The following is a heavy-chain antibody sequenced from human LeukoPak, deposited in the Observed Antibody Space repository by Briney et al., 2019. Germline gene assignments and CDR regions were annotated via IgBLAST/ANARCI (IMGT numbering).Heavy chain of an antibody. J-gene: IGHJ4*02. D-gene: IGHD3-22*01. Sequence: SGPTLVNPTQTLTLTCTFSGFSLSTSGMCLSWIRQPPGKALEWLARIDWDDDKYYSTSLKTRLTISKDNSKNQVFLTMTNMDPVDTATYYCARAYYDSSGYLFDYWAREPWSPSPQ. CDR2: IDWDDDK. CDR3: ARAYYDSSGYLFDY. V-gene: IGHV2-70*11. CDR1: GFSLSTSGMC.